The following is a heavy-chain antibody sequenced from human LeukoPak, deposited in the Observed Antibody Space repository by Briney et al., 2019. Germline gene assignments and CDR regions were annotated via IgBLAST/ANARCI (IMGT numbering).Heavy chain of an antibody. V-gene: IGHV1-46*01. Sequence: ASVKVSCKASGYTFTSYYMHWVRQAPGQGLEWMGIINPSGGSTSYAQKFQGRVTMTRDTSISTAYMELSRLRSDDTAVYYCARLGMVITTYYYYGMDVWGQGTTVTVSS. J-gene: IGHJ6*02. D-gene: IGHD3-22*01. CDR3: ARLGMVITTYYYYGMDV. CDR1: GYTFTSYY. CDR2: INPSGGST.